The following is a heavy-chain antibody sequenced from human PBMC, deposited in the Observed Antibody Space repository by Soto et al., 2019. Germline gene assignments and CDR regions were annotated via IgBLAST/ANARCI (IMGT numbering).Heavy chain of an antibody. J-gene: IGHJ4*02. D-gene: IGHD1-26*01. CDR3: ARLPAYSGSYPD. V-gene: IGHV4-34*01. CDR1: GGSFSGYY. CDR2: INHSGST. Sequence: QVQLQQWGAGLLKPSETLSLTCAVYGGSFSGYYWSWIRQPPGTGLEWIGEINHSGSTNYNPSLQSRVTISVDTSKNQFSLKLSSVTAADTAVYYCARLPAYSGSYPDWGQGTLVTVSS.